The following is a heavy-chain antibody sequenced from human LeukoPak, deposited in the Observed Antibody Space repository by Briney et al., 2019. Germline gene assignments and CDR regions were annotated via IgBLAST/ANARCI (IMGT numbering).Heavy chain of an antibody. D-gene: IGHD3-10*01. J-gene: IGHJ5*02. CDR3: ARGRDYYGSEDPGFDP. Sequence: GGSLRLSCAASGFTFSSYWMSWVRQAPGKGLEWVANIKEDGSEKYYVDSVKGRFTISRDNAKNSLYLQMNSLRAEDTAVYYCARGRDYYGSEDPGFDPWGQGTLVTVSS. V-gene: IGHV3-7*03. CDR2: IKEDGSEK. CDR1: GFTFSSYW.